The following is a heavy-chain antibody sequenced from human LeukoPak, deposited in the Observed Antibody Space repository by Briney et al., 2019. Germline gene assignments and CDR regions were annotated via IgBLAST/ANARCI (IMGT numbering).Heavy chain of an antibody. J-gene: IGHJ4*02. CDR1: GFTFSSYA. CDR3: AKDRAIAAAAYYFDY. D-gene: IGHD6-13*01. CDR2: ISGSGGSS. Sequence: PGGSLRLSCAASGFTFSSYAMSWVRQAPGKGLEWVSAISGSGGSSYYADSVKGWFTISRDNSKNTLYLQMNSLRAEDTAVYYCAKDRAIAAAAYYFDYWGQGTLVTVSS. V-gene: IGHV3-23*01.